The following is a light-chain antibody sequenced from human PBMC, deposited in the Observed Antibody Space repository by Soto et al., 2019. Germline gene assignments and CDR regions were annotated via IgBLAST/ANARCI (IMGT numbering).Light chain of an antibody. J-gene: IGKJ1*01. V-gene: IGKV1-5*03. Sequence: DIQMTQSPSTLSASVGDSVTITCRASQSVGTSLAWYQQKPGKAPNLLIYKASDLDSGVPSRFSGSGSETEFTLTISSLQPDDFATYYCQQSYSSPPTFGQGTKVDIK. CDR1: QSVGTS. CDR2: KAS. CDR3: QQSYSSPPT.